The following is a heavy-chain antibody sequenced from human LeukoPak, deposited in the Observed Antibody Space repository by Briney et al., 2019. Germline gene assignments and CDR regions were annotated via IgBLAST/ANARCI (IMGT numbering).Heavy chain of an antibody. CDR1: GGTFSSYA. V-gene: IGHV1-69*05. CDR3: APTAEAYTSWWKV. Sequence: SVKVSCKASGGTFSSYAISWVRQAPGQGLEWMGGIIPIFGTANYAQKFQGRVTMTRDTSISTAYLEVRSLTSDDTAVYYCAPTAEAYTSWWKVWGQGTLVTVSS. CDR2: IIPIFGTA. J-gene: IGHJ4*02. D-gene: IGHD3-16*01.